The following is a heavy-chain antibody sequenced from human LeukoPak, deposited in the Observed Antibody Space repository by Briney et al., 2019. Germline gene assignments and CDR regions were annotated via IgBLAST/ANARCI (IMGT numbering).Heavy chain of an antibody. CDR3: ARDADRGYHYHDYFGP. D-gene: IGHD4-11*01. J-gene: IGHJ5*02. CDR2: IDPNSGGT. V-gene: IGHV1-2*02. CDR1: GYTFTDYF. Sequence: ASVKVSCKASGYTFTDYFMHWVRQAPGQGLEWMGCIDPNSGGTKYAQNFQGRVTLSSDTSISTAYMELTRLTSDDMAVYYCARDADRGYHYHDYFGPWGQGTLVTVSS.